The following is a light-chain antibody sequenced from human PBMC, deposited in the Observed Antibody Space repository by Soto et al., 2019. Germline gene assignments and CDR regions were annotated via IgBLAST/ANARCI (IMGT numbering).Light chain of an antibody. CDR2: KTS. CDR1: QTISSW. V-gene: IGKV1-5*03. CDR3: QQYNGYRWT. Sequence: DIQMTQSASTLSGSVGDRVTITCRASQTISSWLAWYQQKPGKAPKILIYKTSSLESGVPSRFSGSGSGTEFTLTISSLQPDDFATYYCQQYNGYRWTFGQGTKVDIK. J-gene: IGKJ1*01.